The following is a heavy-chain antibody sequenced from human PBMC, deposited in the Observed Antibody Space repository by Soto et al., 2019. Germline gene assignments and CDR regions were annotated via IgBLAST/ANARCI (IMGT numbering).Heavy chain of an antibody. V-gene: IGHV1-69*12. CDR2: IITVFRTT. CDR3: ARGDSRGYYMDV. D-gene: IGHD3-10*01. Sequence: QAQLVQSGAEVKKPGSSVKVSCKSSGGKFNTYVFTWVRQAAGQGLEWMGGIITVFRTTMYAQDFEDRVTITADESTSTVFMEVSSLRSEDTAIYYCARGDSRGYYMDVWGQGTTVTVSS. J-gene: IGHJ6*03. CDR1: GGKFNTYV.